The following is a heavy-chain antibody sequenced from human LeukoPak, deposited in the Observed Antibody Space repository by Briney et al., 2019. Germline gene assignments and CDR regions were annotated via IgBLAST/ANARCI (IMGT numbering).Heavy chain of an antibody. CDR3: ARGGYYGSGNDFRFDP. J-gene: IGHJ5*02. D-gene: IGHD3-10*01. CDR1: GGSISSYY. V-gene: IGHV4-59*01. Sequence: SETLSLTCTVSGGSISSYYWSWSRQPPGEGLEWIGYIYYSGSTNYKPSLKSRVTISVATSKNQFSLKLSSVTAADTAVYYCARGGYYGSGNDFRFDPWGQGTLVTVSS. CDR2: IYYSGST.